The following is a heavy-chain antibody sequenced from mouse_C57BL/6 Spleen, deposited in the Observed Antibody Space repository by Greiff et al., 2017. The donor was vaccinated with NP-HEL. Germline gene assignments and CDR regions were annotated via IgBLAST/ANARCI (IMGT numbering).Heavy chain of an antibody. Sequence: QVQLQQSGPELVKPGASVKISCKASGYAFSSSWMNWVKQRPGKGLEWIGRIYPGDGATKYNGKFKGKATLTADKSSSTTVLQISSLTSEESAVYFCATHYYGSSGAFDYWGQGTTLTVSS. CDR1: GYAFSSSW. J-gene: IGHJ2*01. CDR2: IYPGDGAT. CDR3: ATHYYGSSGAFDY. D-gene: IGHD1-1*01. V-gene: IGHV1-82*01.